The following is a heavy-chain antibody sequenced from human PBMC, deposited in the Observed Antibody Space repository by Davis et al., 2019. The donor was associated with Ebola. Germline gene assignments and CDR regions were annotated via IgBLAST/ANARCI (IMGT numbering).Heavy chain of an antibody. CDR3: ARGWLRGGMDV. V-gene: IGHV6-1*01. CDR1: GDSVAGGSGG. CDR2: TYYMSKWYN. J-gene: IGHJ6*02. D-gene: IGHD5-18*01. Sequence: PSETLSLTCAISGDSVAGGSGGWNWIRQSPSRGLEWLGRTYYMSKWYNDYAPSVVGRISINPDTSKNQFTLQLTSVTPEDTALYYCARGWLRGGMDVWGEGTTVTV.